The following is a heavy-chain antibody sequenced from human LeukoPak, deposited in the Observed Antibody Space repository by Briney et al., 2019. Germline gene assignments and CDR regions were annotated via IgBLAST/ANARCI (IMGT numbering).Heavy chain of an antibody. CDR3: AAGLDESSGYYYVFGLS. V-gene: IGHV1-2*06. CDR1: GYTFTGYY. Sequence: ASVKVSCKASGYTFTGYYMHWVRQAPGQGLEWMGRINPNSGDTNYAQKFQERVTITRDMSTSTAYMELSSLRSEDTAVYYCAAGLDESSGYYYVFGLSWGQGTLVTVSS. D-gene: IGHD3-22*01. CDR2: INPNSGDT. J-gene: IGHJ5*02.